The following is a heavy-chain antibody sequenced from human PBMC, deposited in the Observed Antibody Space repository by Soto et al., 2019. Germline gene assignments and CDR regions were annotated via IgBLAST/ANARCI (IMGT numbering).Heavy chain of an antibody. CDR3: RRHKVYGDTLFDY. J-gene: IGHJ4*02. V-gene: IGHV1-46*01. Sequence: ASVNVSCTGFGSIFSNFFIHWVRQAPGQGLEWMGIINPNTGGTSYPQKFQGRVTLTRDTSTSTVHMEMISLTSEDTAFYYYRRHKVYGDTLFDYWGQGTLVTVSS. CDR1: GSIFSNFF. D-gene: IGHD4-17*01. CDR2: INPNTGGT.